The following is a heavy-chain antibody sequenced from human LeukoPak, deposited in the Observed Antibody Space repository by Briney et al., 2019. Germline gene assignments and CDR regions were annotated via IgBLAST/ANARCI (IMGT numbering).Heavy chain of an antibody. J-gene: IGHJ4*02. CDR3: AKVSGSGWHFDH. CDR1: GFTFSNYE. CDR2: ISSSGSLI. V-gene: IGHV3-48*03. D-gene: IGHD6-19*01. Sequence: PGGSLRLSCAASGFTFSNYEMNWVRQAPGKGLEWVSFISSSGSLIYYADSVKGRFTISRDSAKNSLYLQMDGLRVEDTAVYYCAKVSGSGWHFDHWGQGTLVTVSS.